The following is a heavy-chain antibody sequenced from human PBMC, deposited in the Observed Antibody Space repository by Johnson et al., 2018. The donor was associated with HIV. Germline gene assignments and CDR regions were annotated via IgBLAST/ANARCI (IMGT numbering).Heavy chain of an antibody. CDR2: ISGSGCSI. CDR3: ARYSYGTLDALDI. CDR1: GFTFSSYA. D-gene: IGHD5-18*01. J-gene: IGHJ3*02. V-gene: IGHV3-23*04. Sequence: VQLVESGGGLVQPGGSLRLSCAASGFTFSSYAMSWVRQSPGKGLEWVSAISGSGCSIYYAESVKGRFTISRDNAKNSLYLQMNGLRAEDTALYYCARYSYGTLDALDIWGHGTMVTVSS.